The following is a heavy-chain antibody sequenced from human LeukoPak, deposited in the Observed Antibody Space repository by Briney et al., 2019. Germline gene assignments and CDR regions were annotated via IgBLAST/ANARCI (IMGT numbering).Heavy chain of an antibody. CDR1: SGSLSCYY. Sequence: SETLSLPCAVYSGSLSCYYWTWIRQPPGKGLEWIGEIQTPGNSGSTKYNPSLKTRVTMSVDASKNQFTLKTSSVTAADTAVYYCARSCSGGVGPNCWRQGTLVTVSS. J-gene: IGHJ4*02. D-gene: IGHD3-10*02. V-gene: IGHV4-34*01. CDR3: ARSCSGGVGPNC. CDR2: IQTPGNSGST.